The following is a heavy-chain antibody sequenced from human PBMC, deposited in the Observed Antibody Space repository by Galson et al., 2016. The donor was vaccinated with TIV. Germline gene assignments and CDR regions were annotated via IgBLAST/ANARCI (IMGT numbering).Heavy chain of an antibody. Sequence: SGYIFTSWYIHWVRQAPGQGLEWVGIVNPSGGTTSYAQKFQGRVTMTRDTSTSTVYMELNSLKSDDTAVYYCARGPGYTYGYIFDYWGQGTLVTVAS. CDR1: GYIFTSWY. CDR3: ARGPGYTYGYIFDY. V-gene: IGHV1-46*01. CDR2: VNPSGGTT. J-gene: IGHJ4*02. D-gene: IGHD5-18*01.